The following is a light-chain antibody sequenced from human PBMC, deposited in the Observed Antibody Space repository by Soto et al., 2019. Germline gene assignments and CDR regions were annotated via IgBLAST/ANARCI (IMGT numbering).Light chain of an antibody. CDR1: QSVNSD. J-gene: IGKJ5*01. CDR2: DAS. Sequence: EIVITQSPATLSVSPGERATLSCRASQSVNSDLAWYQQKPGQAPRLLIYDASTRATGIPARFSGSGSGTEFTLSISSLQSEDFAVYYCHQYNKWPPITFGQGTRLEIK. CDR3: HQYNKWPPIT. V-gene: IGKV3-15*01.